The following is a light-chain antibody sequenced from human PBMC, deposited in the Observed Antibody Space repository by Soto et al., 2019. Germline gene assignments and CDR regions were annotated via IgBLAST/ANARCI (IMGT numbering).Light chain of an antibody. V-gene: IGKV3D-15*01. J-gene: IGKJ5*01. Sequence: EIVLTQSPGTLSLSPGERATLSCRASQSVSSNLAWYQQKPGQPPRLLIYDISTRATGIPTRFSGSGSGTEFTLTISSLQSEDFAVYYCQQYNNWPPFTFGQGTRLEI. CDR1: QSVSSN. CDR2: DIS. CDR3: QQYNNWPPFT.